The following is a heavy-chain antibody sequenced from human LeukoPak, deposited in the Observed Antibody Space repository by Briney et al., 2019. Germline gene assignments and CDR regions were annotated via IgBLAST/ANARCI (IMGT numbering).Heavy chain of an antibody. CDR2: MNPNSGNT. Sequence: ASVKVSCKASGYTFTSYDINWVRQATGQGLEWMGWMNPNSGNTGSAQRFQGRVTMTRNTSISTAYMELSSLRSEDTAVYYCARALRVGRYSADYWGQGTLVTVSS. V-gene: IGHV1-8*01. CDR1: GYTFTSYD. J-gene: IGHJ4*02. D-gene: IGHD2-15*01. CDR3: ARALRVGRYSADY.